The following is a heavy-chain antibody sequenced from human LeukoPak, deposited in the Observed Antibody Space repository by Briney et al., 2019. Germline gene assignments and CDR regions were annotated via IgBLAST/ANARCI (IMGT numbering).Heavy chain of an antibody. CDR3: ARGSKAAPGTFDY. CDR2: IYYTGST. CDR1: GGSISSYY. D-gene: IGHD6-13*01. Sequence: SETLSLTCTVSGGSISSYYWSWIRQPPGKGLEWIGYIYYTGSTDYNPSLKSRVAISVDTSKNQFSLKLSSVTAADTAVYYCARGSKAAPGTFDYWGQGTLVTVST. J-gene: IGHJ4*02. V-gene: IGHV4-59*01.